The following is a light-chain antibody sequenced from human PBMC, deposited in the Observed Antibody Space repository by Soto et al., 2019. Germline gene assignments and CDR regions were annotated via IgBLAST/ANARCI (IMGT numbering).Light chain of an antibody. Sequence: QSVLSQPASVSGSPGQSITISCTGTSSDVGGYNSLSWYQQHPGKVPKLMIYDVNNRPSGVSYRFSGSKSGNTASLTISGLQAEDEADYYCSSYTSSSTYVFGTGTKVTLL. V-gene: IGLV2-14*01. J-gene: IGLJ1*01. CDR2: DVN. CDR3: SSYTSSSTYV. CDR1: SSDVGGYNS.